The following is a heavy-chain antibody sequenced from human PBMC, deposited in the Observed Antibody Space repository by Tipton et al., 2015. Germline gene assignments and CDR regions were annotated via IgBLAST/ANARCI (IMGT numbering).Heavy chain of an antibody. V-gene: IGHV4-59*08. CDR3: ARSRYTVTPDS. J-gene: IGHJ4*02. D-gene: IGHD4-17*01. CDR2: IRYSGST. CDR1: SDSINKYY. Sequence: TLSLTCTVSSDSINKYYWSWIRQPPGKELEWIGYIRYSGSTNYNPSLKSRVTISVDTSKTQFSLTVTSVTAADTAVYYCARSRYTVTPDSWGQGTLVTVSS.